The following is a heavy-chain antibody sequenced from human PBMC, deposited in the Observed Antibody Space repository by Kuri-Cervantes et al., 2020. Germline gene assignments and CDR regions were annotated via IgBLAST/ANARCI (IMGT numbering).Heavy chain of an antibody. CDR1: GFTFNTYG. V-gene: IGHV3-33*01. CDR3: ARDRVVVTAIVEYYFDY. Sequence: GGSLRLSCAASGFTFNTYGMHWVRQAPGKGLEWVAVIWKDGSNKYYAESVKGRFSISRDNSKYTLYLQMNSLRAEDTAVYYCARDRVVVTAIVEYYFDYWGQGTLVTVSS. D-gene: IGHD2-21*02. CDR2: IWKDGSNK. J-gene: IGHJ4*02.